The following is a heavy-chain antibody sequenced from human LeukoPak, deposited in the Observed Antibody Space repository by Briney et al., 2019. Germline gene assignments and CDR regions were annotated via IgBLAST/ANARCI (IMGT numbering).Heavy chain of an antibody. CDR2: INQGGREK. CDR3: ARGYSSDY. D-gene: IGHD5-18*01. Sequence: PGGALRLSCAASGLTFRSYWMSWVGQAPGKGGEGGAHINQGGREKYYVDSVKGRFNISRDNAKNSLYLQMDSLGVEDTAVYYCARGYSSDYWGQGTLVTVSS. CDR1: GLTFRSYW. V-gene: IGHV3-7*01. J-gene: IGHJ4*02.